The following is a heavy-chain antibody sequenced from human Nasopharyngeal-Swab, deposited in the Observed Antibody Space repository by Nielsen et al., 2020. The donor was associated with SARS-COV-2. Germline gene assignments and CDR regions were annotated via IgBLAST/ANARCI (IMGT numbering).Heavy chain of an antibody. CDR1: GGTFSSYA. D-gene: IGHD6-13*01. CDR2: IIPIFGTA. V-gene: IGHV1-69*13. J-gene: IGHJ6*03. Sequence: SVKVSCKASGGTFSSYAISWVRQAPGQGLEWMGGIIPIFGTANYAQKFRGRVTITADESTSTAYMELSSLRSEDTAVYYCARLPGIAAAGRERYYYYMDVWGKGTTVTVSS. CDR3: ARLPGIAAAGRERYYYYMDV.